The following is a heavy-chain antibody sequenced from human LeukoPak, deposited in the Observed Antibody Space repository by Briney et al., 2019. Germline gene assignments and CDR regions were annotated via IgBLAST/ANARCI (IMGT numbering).Heavy chain of an antibody. CDR2: ILYDGSHK. J-gene: IGHJ4*02. Sequence: GGSLRLSCAGSEFTFSSYSMHWVRQAPGKTLEWVADILYDGSHKYYADSVKGRFTISRDNSRNTLYLQINSLRAEDTAVYYCAKEGRWLDSWGQGTLVTVSS. V-gene: IGHV3-30*04. CDR3: AKEGRWLDS. D-gene: IGHD4-23*01. CDR1: EFTFSSYS.